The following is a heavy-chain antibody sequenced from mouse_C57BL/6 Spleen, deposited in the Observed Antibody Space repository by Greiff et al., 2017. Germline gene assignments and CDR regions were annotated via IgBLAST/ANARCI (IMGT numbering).Heavy chain of an antibody. CDR1: GYTFTDHT. Sequence: QVQLKESDAELVKPGASVKISCKVSGYTFTDHTIHWMKQRPEQGLEWIGDIYPRDGSTKYNEKFKGKATLTADKSSSIAYMQLNSLTSEDSAVXFCARIDYDRDYFDYWGQGTTLTVSS. D-gene: IGHD2-4*01. V-gene: IGHV1-78*01. J-gene: IGHJ2*01. CDR3: ARIDYDRDYFDY. CDR2: IYPRDGST.